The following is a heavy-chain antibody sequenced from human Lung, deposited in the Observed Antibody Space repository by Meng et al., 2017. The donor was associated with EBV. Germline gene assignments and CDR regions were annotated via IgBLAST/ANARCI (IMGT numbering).Heavy chain of an antibody. J-gene: IGHJ5*02. CDR2: IYDSGST. CDR1: GGSIRFGAYY. Sequence: RLRESAPVRVTPFQTLSPPCPVSGGSIRFGAYYWSCVRQPPGKGLEWMGYIYDSGSTSYNPSLMSRVTISVDTSRNQFSLKLTAVTAADTAVYYCAREYSSSSGLPGPWGQGTLVTVSS. D-gene: IGHD6-6*01. V-gene: IGHV4-30-4*08. CDR3: AREYSSSSGLPGP.